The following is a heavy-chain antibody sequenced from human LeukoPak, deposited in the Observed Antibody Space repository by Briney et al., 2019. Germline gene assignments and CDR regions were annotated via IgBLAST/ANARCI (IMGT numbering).Heavy chain of an antibody. CDR1: PFIFSGHW. V-gene: IGHV3-7*03. J-gene: IGHJ4*02. CDR2: IKEDGSER. Sequence: GGSLRLSCEASPFIFSGHWLNRVRQTPGKGLEWVASIKEDGSERQYVDSVKGRFSISRDNTKGSLFLQLNSLRAEDTAVYYCAKDGGLWVSAHWGDSWGRGTLVTVSS. CDR3: AKDGGLWVSAHWGDS. D-gene: IGHD7-27*01.